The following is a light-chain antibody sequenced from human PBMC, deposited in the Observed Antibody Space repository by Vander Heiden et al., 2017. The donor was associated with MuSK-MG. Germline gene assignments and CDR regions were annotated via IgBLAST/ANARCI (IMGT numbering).Light chain of an antibody. CDR3: SSYTRSTTRV. Sequence: QSALTQPASVSGSPGQSITTSCTGTNSDVGAYNYVSWYQQHPGKAPKLMSYDVSERPSGVSSRFSGSKSGNTASLTISGLQAEDEADYYCSSYTRSTTRVFGTGTKVTVL. V-gene: IGLV2-14*03. CDR1: NSDVGAYNY. J-gene: IGLJ1*01. CDR2: DVS.